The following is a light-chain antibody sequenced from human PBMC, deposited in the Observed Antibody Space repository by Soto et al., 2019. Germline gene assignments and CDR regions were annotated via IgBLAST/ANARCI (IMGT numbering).Light chain of an antibody. CDR3: QHCNSYSVA. CDR1: QTISSW. CDR2: KAS. V-gene: IGKV1-5*03. Sequence: DIQMTQSPSTLSGSVGDRVTITCRASQTISSWLAWYQQKPGKAPKLLIYKASTLKSGVPSRFSGSGSGTEFTLTISSLQPDDFATYYCQHCNSYSVAFGQGTQVELK. J-gene: IGKJ1*01.